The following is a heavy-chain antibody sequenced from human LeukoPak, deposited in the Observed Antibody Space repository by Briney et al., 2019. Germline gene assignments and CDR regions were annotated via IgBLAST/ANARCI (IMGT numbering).Heavy chain of an antibody. J-gene: IGHJ3*02. D-gene: IGHD3-3*01. Sequence: PGGSLRLSCAASGFTFSSYSMNWVRQAPGKGLEWVSSISSSSSYIYYADSVKGRFTISRDNAKNSLYLQMNSLRAEDTAVYYCARGGSRGLGYYDFWSGSQGTRGDAFDIWGQGTMVTVSS. CDR3: ARGGSRGLGYYDFWSGSQGTRGDAFDI. CDR1: GFTFSSYS. V-gene: IGHV3-21*01. CDR2: ISSSSSYI.